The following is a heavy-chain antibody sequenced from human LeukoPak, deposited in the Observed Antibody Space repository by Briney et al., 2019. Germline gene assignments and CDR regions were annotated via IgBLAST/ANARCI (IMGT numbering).Heavy chain of an antibody. V-gene: IGHV3-74*01. Sequence: GGSLRLSCAASGFTFSDYWMHWVRQAPGKGLVWVSRVHSGGSITSYADSVKGRFTISRDNAKNTVYLQMNSLRAEDTAVYYCARLSRAQRPSFDYWGQGTLVTVSS. J-gene: IGHJ4*02. CDR2: VHSGGSIT. D-gene: IGHD6-25*01. CDR3: ARLSRAQRPSFDY. CDR1: GFTFSDYW.